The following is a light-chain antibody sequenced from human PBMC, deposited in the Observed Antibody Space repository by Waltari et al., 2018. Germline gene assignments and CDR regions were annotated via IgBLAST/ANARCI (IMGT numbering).Light chain of an antibody. CDR3: AAWDDSVNGYV. CDR1: SSNIGSTT. J-gene: IGLJ1*01. Sequence: QSVLTQPPSASGSPGQRVTIPCSGSSSNIGSTTVSWYQQLPGTAPKLLIYLNTQRPSGVPDRFSGSKSGTSASLAISGLQSEDEADYFCAAWDDSVNGYVFGTGTKVTVL. CDR2: LNT. V-gene: IGLV1-44*01.